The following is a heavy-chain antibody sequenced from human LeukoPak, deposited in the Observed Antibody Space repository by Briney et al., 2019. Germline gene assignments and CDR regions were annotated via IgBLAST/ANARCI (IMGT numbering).Heavy chain of an antibody. V-gene: IGHV3-53*01. J-gene: IGHJ6*02. CDR1: GITVSSNY. CDR3: ARSMTTYPYYYYGMDV. D-gene: IGHD4-11*01. Sequence: PGGSLRLSCAASGITVSSNYMTWVRQAPGKGLEWVSVIYSGGSTYYADPVKGRFTISRDNAKNSLYLQMNSLRAEDTAVYYCARSMTTYPYYYYGMDVWGQGTTVTVSS. CDR2: IYSGGST.